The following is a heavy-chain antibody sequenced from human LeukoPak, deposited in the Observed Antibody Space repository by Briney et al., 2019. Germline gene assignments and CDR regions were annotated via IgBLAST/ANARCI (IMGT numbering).Heavy chain of an antibody. CDR1: GGTFSSYA. CDR3: AKTPYYYGSGSGLYYYGMDV. J-gene: IGHJ6*04. CDR2: IIPIFGTA. V-gene: IGHV1-69*01. D-gene: IGHD3-10*01. Sequence: ASVKVSCMASGGTFSSYAISWVRQAPGQGLEWMGGIIPIFGTANYAQKFQGRVTITADESTSTAYMELSSLRSEDTALYYCAKTPYYYGSGSGLYYYGMDVWGKGTTVTVSS.